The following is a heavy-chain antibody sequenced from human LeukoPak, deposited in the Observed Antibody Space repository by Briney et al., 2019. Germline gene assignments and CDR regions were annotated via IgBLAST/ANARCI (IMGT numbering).Heavy chain of an antibody. Sequence: SETLSLTCAVSGGSFSNYYWSWIRQTPGKGLEWIGEINDSGRINYNPSLMSRVTVSVDTSKNQFSLRLTSVTATDTAVYYCARRWNYGRNYYIDVWGNGATVSVSS. CDR3: ARRWNYGRNYYIDV. J-gene: IGHJ6*03. V-gene: IGHV4-34*01. CDR2: INDSGRI. D-gene: IGHD1-7*01. CDR1: GGSFSNYY.